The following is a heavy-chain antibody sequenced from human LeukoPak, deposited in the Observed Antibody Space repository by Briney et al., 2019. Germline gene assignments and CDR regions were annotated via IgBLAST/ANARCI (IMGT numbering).Heavy chain of an antibody. CDR1: GFTLSSYW. V-gene: IGHV3-23*01. CDR3: ARGGTLEYFQH. Sequence: GGSLRLSCAASGFTLSSYWMHWARQAPGKGLEWVSLFSGSGDSTYYTDSVKGRFTISRDNSKNTLYLQMNSLRAEDTAVYYCARGGTLEYFQHWGQGTLVTVSS. J-gene: IGHJ1*01. CDR2: FSGSGDST.